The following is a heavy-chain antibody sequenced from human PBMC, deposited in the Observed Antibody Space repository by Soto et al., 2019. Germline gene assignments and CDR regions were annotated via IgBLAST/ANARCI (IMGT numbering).Heavy chain of an antibody. CDR1: GYTFTSYA. Sequence: GASVKVSCKASGYTFTSYAMHWVRQAPGQRLEWMGWINAGNGNTKYSQKFQGRVTITRDTSASTAYMELSSLRSEDTAVYYCARIPIFGVVIPDNWFDPWGQGTLVTVSS. D-gene: IGHD3-3*01. J-gene: IGHJ5*02. CDR2: INAGNGNT. V-gene: IGHV1-3*01. CDR3: ARIPIFGVVIPDNWFDP.